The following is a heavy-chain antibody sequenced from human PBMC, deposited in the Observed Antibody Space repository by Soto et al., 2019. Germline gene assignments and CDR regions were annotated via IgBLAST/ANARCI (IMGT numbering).Heavy chain of an antibody. CDR1: VYTFTSYY. D-gene: IGHD5-18*01. CDR2: INPSGGST. J-gene: IGHJ4*02. CDR3: ARGPGTAKYHFDY. V-gene: IGHV1-46*01. Sequence: QVQLVQSGAEVKKPGASVKVSCKASVYTFTSYYMHWVRQAPGQGLECMGIINPSGGSTSYAQKFEGRVTMTRDTSTSTVYMELSSLRSEDPAVYYCARGPGTAKYHFDYWGQGTLVTVSS.